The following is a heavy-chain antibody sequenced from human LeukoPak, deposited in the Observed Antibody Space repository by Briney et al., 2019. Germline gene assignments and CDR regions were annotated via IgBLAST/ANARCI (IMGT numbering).Heavy chain of an antibody. CDR1: GYTFTSYG. D-gene: IGHD3-22*01. J-gene: IGHJ3*02. V-gene: IGHV1-18*01. Sequence: ASVKVSCKASGYTFTSYGISWVRQAPGHGLEWMGWISAYNGNTNDAQKLQGRVTMTTDTSTSTAYMELRSLRSDDTAVYYCARDEVYDSRVGAFDIWGQGTMVTVSS. CDR2: ISAYNGNT. CDR3: ARDEVYDSRVGAFDI.